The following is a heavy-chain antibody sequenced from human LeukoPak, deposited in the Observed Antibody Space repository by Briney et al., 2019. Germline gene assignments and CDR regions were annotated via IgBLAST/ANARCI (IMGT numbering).Heavy chain of an antibody. CDR2: IIPILGIA. Sequence: SVKVSCKASGGTFSSYAISWVRQAPGQGLEWMGRIIPILGIANYAQKFQGRVTITADKPTSTAYMELSSLRSEDTAVYYCVVTSGSYGEFDYWGQGTLVTVSS. V-gene: IGHV1-69*04. J-gene: IGHJ4*02. CDR1: GGTFSSYA. D-gene: IGHD1-26*01. CDR3: VVTSGSYGEFDY.